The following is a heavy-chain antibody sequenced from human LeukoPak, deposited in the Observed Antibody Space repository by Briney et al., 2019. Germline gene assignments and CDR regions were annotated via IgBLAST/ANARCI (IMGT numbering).Heavy chain of an antibody. Sequence: GGSLRLSCAASGFTFSSYEMNWVRQAPGKGLEWVSSISSNSRYIYYADSMRGRFTISRDNAKNSLYLQMNSLRAEDTAVYYCAREWEPYDAFDIWGQGTMVTVSS. CDR2: ISSNSRYI. CDR3: AREWEPYDAFDI. J-gene: IGHJ3*02. D-gene: IGHD1-26*01. V-gene: IGHV3-21*01. CDR1: GFTFSSYE.